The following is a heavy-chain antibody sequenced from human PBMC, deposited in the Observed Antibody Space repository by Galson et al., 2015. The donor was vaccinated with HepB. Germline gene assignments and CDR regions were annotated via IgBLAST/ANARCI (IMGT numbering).Heavy chain of an antibody. CDR1: GVSFNSYW. Sequence: SLRLSCAASGVSFNSYWMHWVRQAPGKGLMWISRVNTDGTETTYADSVKGRFTISRDNAKNTYYLQMNSLSPEDTAIYYCVRGGTGYFRLFHGDAFDVWGLGTMVTVSS. V-gene: IGHV3-74*03. D-gene: IGHD3-22*01. CDR2: VNTDGTET. CDR3: VRGGTGYFRLFHGDAFDV. J-gene: IGHJ3*01.